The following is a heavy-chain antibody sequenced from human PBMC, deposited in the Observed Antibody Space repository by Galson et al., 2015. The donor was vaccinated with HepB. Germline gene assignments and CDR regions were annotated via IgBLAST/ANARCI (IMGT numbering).Heavy chain of an antibody. J-gene: IGHJ6*02. Sequence: PALVKPTQTLTLTCTFSGFSLTTVVGVGWIRQPPGKALEWLALINGNEDKHYSPSLKSRLTITKDTSKNQVVLTMTNMDPVDTATYYCAHSRTQVVAAMMEYYYYYYGMDVWGQGTTVTVSS. CDR3: AHSRTQVVAAMMEYYYYYYGMDV. CDR2: INGNEDK. V-gene: IGHV2-5*01. D-gene: IGHD2-15*01. CDR1: GFSLTTVVG.